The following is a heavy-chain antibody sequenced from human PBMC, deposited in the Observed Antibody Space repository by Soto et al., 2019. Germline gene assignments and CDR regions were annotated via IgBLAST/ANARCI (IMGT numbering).Heavy chain of an antibody. CDR1: GFTFSSYA. V-gene: IGHV3-23*01. Sequence: EVQLLESGGGLVQPGGSLRLSCAASGFTFSSYAMTWVRQAPGTGLEWVSALSVSGVSTYYADSVKGRFTTSRDKSKNTLYLQRNTLRAEDTAVYYCAKGGGSKDYYDTSGYYLYYYYAMDVWGQGTTVTVSS. CDR2: LSVSGVST. J-gene: IGHJ6*02. CDR3: AKGGGSKDYYDTSGYYLYYYYAMDV. D-gene: IGHD3-22*01.